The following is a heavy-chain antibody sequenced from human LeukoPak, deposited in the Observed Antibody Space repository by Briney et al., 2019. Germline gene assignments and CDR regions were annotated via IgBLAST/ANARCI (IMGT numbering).Heavy chain of an antibody. CDR3: TRDTPVVAAIGAH. V-gene: IGHV3-7*01. D-gene: IGHD2-15*01. CDR1: GFTFSRHW. Sequence: PGGSLRLSCAASGFTFSRHWMSWVRQAPGKGLEWVAHIRQDGSKKYYLDSVKGRFTISRDNAKNSLYLQMNSLRAEGTAVYYCTRDTPVVAAIGAHWGQRTLVTVSS. CDR2: IRQDGSKK. J-gene: IGHJ4*02.